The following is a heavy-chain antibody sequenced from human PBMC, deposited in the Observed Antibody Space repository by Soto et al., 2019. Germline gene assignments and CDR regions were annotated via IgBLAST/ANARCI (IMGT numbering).Heavy chain of an antibody. CDR3: ARESGGIPNPPFAY. CDR1: GYTFTGYY. D-gene: IGHD3-16*01. J-gene: IGHJ4*02. CDR2: INPNSGGT. Sequence: GASVKVSCKASGYTFTGYYMHWVRQAPGQGLEWMGWINPNSGGTNYAQKFQGWVTMARDTSISTAYMALSRLRSDDTAVYYCARESGGIPNPPFAYWGQGTLVTVSS. V-gene: IGHV1-2*04.